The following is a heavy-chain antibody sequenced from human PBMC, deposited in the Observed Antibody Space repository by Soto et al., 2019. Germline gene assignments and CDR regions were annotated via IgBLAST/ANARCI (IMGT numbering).Heavy chain of an antibody. V-gene: IGHV1-2*04. CDR3: ARSTIAAPDVGYYYGMDV. CDR2: INPNSGGT. CDR1: GYTFTGYY. Sequence: ASVKVSCKASGYTFTGYYMHWVRLAPGQGLEWMGWINPNSGGTNYAQKFQGWVTMPRDTSISPAYMELSRLRSDDTAVYYCARSTIAAPDVGYYYGMDVLCQGTSVTVSS. J-gene: IGHJ6*02. D-gene: IGHD6-13*01.